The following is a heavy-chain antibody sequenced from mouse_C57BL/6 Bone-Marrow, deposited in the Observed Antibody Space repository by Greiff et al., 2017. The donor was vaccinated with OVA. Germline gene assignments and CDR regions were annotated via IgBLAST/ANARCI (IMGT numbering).Heavy chain of an antibody. Sequence: EAGGGGGKPGGAMKLSCAASGFTFSDAWMDWVRQSPEKGLEWVAEIRNKANNHATYYAESVKGRFTISRDDSKSSVYLQMNSLRAEDTGIYYCTSQGYDYSWFAYWGQGTLVTVSA. CDR1: GFTFSDAW. D-gene: IGHD2-4*01. CDR2: IRNKANNHAT. V-gene: IGHV6-6*01. J-gene: IGHJ3*01. CDR3: TSQGYDYSWFAY.